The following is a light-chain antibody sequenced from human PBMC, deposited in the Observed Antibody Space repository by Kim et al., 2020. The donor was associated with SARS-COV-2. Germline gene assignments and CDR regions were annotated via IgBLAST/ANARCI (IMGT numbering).Light chain of an antibody. V-gene: IGLV1-47*01. Sequence: ELTQPPSASGTPGQRVTISCSGSSSNIGSNYVYWYQQLPGTAPKLLIYRNNQRPSGVPDRFSGSKSGTSASLAISGLRSEDEADYYCAAWDDSLSGVVFGGGTQLTVL. J-gene: IGLJ2*01. CDR3: AAWDDSLSGVV. CDR2: RNN. CDR1: SSNIGSNY.